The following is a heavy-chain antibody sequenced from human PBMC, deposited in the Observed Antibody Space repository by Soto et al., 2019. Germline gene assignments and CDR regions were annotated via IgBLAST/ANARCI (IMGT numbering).Heavy chain of an antibody. V-gene: IGHV4-34*01. Sequence: PSETLSLTCAVYGGSLGGDYWTWIRQAPGKGLEWIGEINHSGTINFDPSLRSRLTISLDTSKKEFSLKLSSVTDADTATYYCARADRTLVTSYSLDVWGQGTTVTVSS. CDR1: GGSLGGDY. J-gene: IGHJ6*02. D-gene: IGHD2-21*02. CDR2: INHSGTI. CDR3: ARADRTLVTSYSLDV.